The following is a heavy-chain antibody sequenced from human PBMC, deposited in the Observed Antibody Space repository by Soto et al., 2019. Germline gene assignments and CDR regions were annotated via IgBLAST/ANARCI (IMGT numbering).Heavy chain of an antibody. Sequence: QVQLVQSGAEVKKPGASVKVSCKASGYTFTSYGISWVRQAPGQGLEWMGWISAYNGNTNYAQKLQGRVTMTTDTSTSTGYMELRSLRSDDTAVYYCARDLRFLEWLPRSSYYYYGMDVWGQGTTVTVSS. J-gene: IGHJ6*02. CDR3: ARDLRFLEWLPRSSYYYYGMDV. CDR2: ISAYNGNT. CDR1: GYTFTSYG. V-gene: IGHV1-18*01. D-gene: IGHD3-3*01.